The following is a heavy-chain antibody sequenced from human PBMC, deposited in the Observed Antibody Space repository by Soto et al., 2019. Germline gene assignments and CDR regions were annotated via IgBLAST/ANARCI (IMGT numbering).Heavy chain of an antibody. Sequence: EVQLVESGGGLVKPGGSLRLSCAASGFTFSSYSMNWVRQAPGKGLVWVSSISSSSSYIYYADSVKGRFTISRDNAKNSLYLQMNSLRAEDPAVYFCAREGYNWNYKGDYWGQGTLVTVSS. V-gene: IGHV3-21*01. J-gene: IGHJ4*02. D-gene: IGHD1-7*01. CDR2: ISSSSSYI. CDR1: GFTFSSYS. CDR3: AREGYNWNYKGDY.